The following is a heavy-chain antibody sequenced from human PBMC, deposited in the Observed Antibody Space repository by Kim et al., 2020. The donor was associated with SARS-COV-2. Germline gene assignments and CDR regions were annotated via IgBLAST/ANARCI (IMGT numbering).Heavy chain of an antibody. J-gene: IGHJ2*01. CDR3: ARDRYRSSWYFGGGPTDNWYVDL. D-gene: IGHD6-13*01. Sequence: SETLSLTCTVSGGSISSGSYYWSWIRQPAGKGLEWIGRIYTSGSTNYNPSLKSRVTISVDTSKNQFSLKLSSVTAADTAVYYCARDRYRSSWYFGGGPTDNWYVDLWGRGTLVTVSS. CDR1: GGSISSGSYY. CDR2: IYTSGST. V-gene: IGHV4-61*02.